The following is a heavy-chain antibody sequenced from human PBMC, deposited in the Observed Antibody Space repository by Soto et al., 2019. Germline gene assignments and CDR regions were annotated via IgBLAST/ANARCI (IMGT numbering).Heavy chain of an antibody. V-gene: IGHV4-59*01. CDR3: ARTPTNWNNNRQNWFDP. CDR1: GGSISSYY. Sequence: SETLSLTCAVSGGSISSYYWSRIRQPPGKGLEWIGYIYYSGNTNYNPSLKSRVTISVDTSKNQFSLKLNSVTAADTAVYYCARTPTNWNNNRQNWFDPWGQGTLVTVS. CDR2: IYYSGNT. J-gene: IGHJ5*02. D-gene: IGHD1-1*01.